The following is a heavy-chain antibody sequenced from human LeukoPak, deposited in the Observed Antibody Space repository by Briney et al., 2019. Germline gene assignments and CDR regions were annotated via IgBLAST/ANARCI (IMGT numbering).Heavy chain of an antibody. Sequence: GGSLRLSCAASGFTFSSSWMHWVRQAPGKGLVWVSRINSDGSTTNYADSVKGRFIISRDNAKNTLYLQMNSLRDEDTAVYYCARYYYGSLDYWGQGTLVTVSS. CDR3: ARYYYGSLDY. J-gene: IGHJ4*02. CDR2: INSDGSTT. CDR1: GFTFSSSW. V-gene: IGHV3-74*01. D-gene: IGHD3-10*01.